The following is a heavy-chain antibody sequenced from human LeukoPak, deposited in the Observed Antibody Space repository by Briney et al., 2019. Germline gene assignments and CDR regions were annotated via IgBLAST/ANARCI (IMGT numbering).Heavy chain of an antibody. CDR2: MKGDGSEI. D-gene: IGHD3-9*01. J-gene: IGHJ3*02. CDR3: ARPGYTAGYDI. V-gene: IGHV3-7*01. Sequence: PGGSLRLSCAASGFNFSIYWMSWVRQAPGKGLEWVPSMKGDGSEIYYVDSVKGRFTISRDNAKNLLYLQMNSLRAEDTAVYYCARPGYTAGYDIWGQGTLVTVSS. CDR1: GFNFSIYW.